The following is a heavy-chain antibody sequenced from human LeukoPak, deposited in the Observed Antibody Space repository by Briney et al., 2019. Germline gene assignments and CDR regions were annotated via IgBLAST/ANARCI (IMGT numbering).Heavy chain of an antibody. D-gene: IGHD3-22*01. Sequence: SETLSLTCTVSGGSISSYYWSWIRQPPGKGLEWIGYIYYSGSTNYNPSLKSRVTISVDTSKNQFSLKLSSVTAADTAVHYCARWGSGYYFFDYWGQGTLVTVSS. CDR3: ARWGSGYYFFDY. CDR1: GGSISSYY. V-gene: IGHV4-59*01. CDR2: IYYSGST. J-gene: IGHJ4*02.